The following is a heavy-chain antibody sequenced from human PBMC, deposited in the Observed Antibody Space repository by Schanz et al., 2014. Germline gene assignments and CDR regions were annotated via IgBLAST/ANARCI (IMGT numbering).Heavy chain of an antibody. V-gene: IGHV3-23*01. CDR1: GFTFSSYT. J-gene: IGHJ4*02. Sequence: EVQLLESGGGLVRPGGSLRLSCAASGFTFSSYTMNWVRQAPGKGLEWVSAISGSGGSTVYADSVKGRFTISRDNSNNTVFLQMNSLRAEDTAVYYCAKHVRSLTGNDYWGQGPLVTVSS. CDR3: AKHVRSLTGNDY. CDR2: ISGSGGST. D-gene: IGHD3-9*01.